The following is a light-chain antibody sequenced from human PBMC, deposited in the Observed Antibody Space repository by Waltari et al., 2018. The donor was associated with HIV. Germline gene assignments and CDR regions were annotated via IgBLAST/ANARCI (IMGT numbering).Light chain of an antibody. CDR1: SNNVGNQG. Sequence: QAGLTQPPSVSKGLRQTATLTCTGNSNNVGNQGAAWLQQHQGHPPKLLSYVNNNRPSGISERLSASRSGNTASLTITGLQPEDEADYYCSAWDSSLSAWVFGGGTKLTVL. J-gene: IGLJ3*02. V-gene: IGLV10-54*01. CDR2: VNN. CDR3: SAWDSSLSAWV.